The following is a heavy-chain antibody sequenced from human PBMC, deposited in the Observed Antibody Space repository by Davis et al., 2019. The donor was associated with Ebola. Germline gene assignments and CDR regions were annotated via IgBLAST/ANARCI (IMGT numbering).Heavy chain of an antibody. CDR3: ARAASVVAIYNWFDP. CDR2: INPNSGGT. Sequence: ASVKVSCKASGYTFNGYYMHWVRQAPGQGLEWMGWINPNSGGTNYAQKFQGRVTMTRDTSISTAYMELSRLTSDDTAVYYCARAASVVAIYNWFDPWGRGTLVTVSS. D-gene: IGHD2-15*01. J-gene: IGHJ5*02. V-gene: IGHV1-2*02. CDR1: GYTFNGYY.